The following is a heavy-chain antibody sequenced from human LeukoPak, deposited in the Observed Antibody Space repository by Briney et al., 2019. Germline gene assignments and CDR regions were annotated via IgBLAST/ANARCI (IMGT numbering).Heavy chain of an antibody. CDR1: GFTFSSYG. Sequence: PGGSLRLSCAASGFTFSSYGMSWVRQAPGKGLEWVSAISGSGGSTYYADSVKGRFTISRDNSKNTLYLQMNSLRAEDTAVYYCAKGGIVVVTATYFDYWGQGTLVTVSS. V-gene: IGHV3-23*01. J-gene: IGHJ4*02. D-gene: IGHD2-21*02. CDR2: ISGSGGST. CDR3: AKGGIVVVTATYFDY.